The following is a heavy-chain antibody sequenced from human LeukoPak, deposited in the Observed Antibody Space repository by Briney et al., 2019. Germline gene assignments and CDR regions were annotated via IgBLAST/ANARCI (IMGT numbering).Heavy chain of an antibody. D-gene: IGHD3-9*01. J-gene: IGHJ4*02. CDR1: GFTFSSYS. CDR3: ARDRLSESYYDILTGYPHSDY. V-gene: IGHV3-21*01. CDR2: ISSSSSYI. Sequence: PGGSLRLSCAASGFTFSSYSMNWVRQAPGKGLEWVPSISSSSSYIYYADSVKGRFTISRDNAKNSLYLQMNSLRAEDTAVYYCARDRLSESYYDILTGYPHSDYWGQGTLVTVSS.